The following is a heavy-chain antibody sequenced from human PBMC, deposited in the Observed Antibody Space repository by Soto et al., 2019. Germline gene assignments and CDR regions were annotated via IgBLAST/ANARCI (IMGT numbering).Heavy chain of an antibody. CDR3: ARDSSPDAFDI. J-gene: IGHJ3*02. CDR2: ISSSSSYI. CDR1: GFTFSSYS. Sequence: PGGALRLSCAASGFTFSSYSMNWVRQAPGKGLEWVSSISSSSSYIYYADSVKGRFTISRDNAKNSLYLQMNSLRAEDTAVYYCARDSSPDAFDIWGQGTMVTVS. V-gene: IGHV3-21*01.